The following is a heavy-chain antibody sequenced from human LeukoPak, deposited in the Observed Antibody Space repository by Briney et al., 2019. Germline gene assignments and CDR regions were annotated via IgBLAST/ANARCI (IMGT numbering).Heavy chain of an antibody. V-gene: IGHV3-23*01. Sequence: GGSLRLSCAASGFTVSSIYMSWVRQAPGKGLEWVSGIYGNGGGIQYADSVKGRFTISRDNSKNTLYLQMNSLRAEDTALYYCAKDRLPDGRWSLDYWGQGTLVTVSS. CDR2: IYGNGGGI. J-gene: IGHJ4*02. CDR1: GFTVSSIY. D-gene: IGHD6-13*01. CDR3: AKDRLPDGRWSLDY.